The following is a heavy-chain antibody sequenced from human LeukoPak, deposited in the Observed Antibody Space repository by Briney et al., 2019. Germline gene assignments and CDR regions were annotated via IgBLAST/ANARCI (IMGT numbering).Heavy chain of an antibody. Sequence: ASVKVSCKASGGTFSSYAISWERQAPGQGLEWMGRIIPILGIANYAQKFQGRVTITADKSTSTAYMELSSLRSEDTAVYYCARQSAGIDYWGQGTLVTVSS. CDR3: ARQSAGIDY. CDR2: IIPILGIA. J-gene: IGHJ4*02. V-gene: IGHV1-69*04. D-gene: IGHD6-13*01. CDR1: GGTFSSYA.